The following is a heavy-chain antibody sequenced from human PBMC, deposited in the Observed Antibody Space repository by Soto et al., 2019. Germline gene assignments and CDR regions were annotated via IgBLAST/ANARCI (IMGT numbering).Heavy chain of an antibody. Sequence: ASVKVSCKTSGYTFTSYDINWVRQAPGQGLEWMGWICGYNGDTKYAQKVQGRVTMTTDTSTSTAYMELRSLRSDDTAVYYCARDYSSSWYRWFNPWGQGTLVTVSS. CDR3: ARDYSSSWYRWFNP. D-gene: IGHD6-13*01. V-gene: IGHV1-18*01. J-gene: IGHJ5*02. CDR2: ICGYNGDT. CDR1: GYTFTSYD.